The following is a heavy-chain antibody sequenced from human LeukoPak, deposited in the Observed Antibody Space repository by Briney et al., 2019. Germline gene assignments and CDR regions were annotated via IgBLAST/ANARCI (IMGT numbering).Heavy chain of an antibody. CDR1: GFTFSSYG. V-gene: IGHV3-30*02. CDR2: IRYDGGNK. D-gene: IGHD3-10*01. CDR3: ARPYGSGSYSSWFDP. J-gene: IGHJ5*02. Sequence: TGGSLRLSCAASGFTFSSYGMHWVRQAPGMGLEWVAFIRYDGGNKYYADSVKGRFTISSDNSKNTLYLQMNSLRAEDTAVYYCARPYGSGSYSSWFDPWGQGTLVTVSS.